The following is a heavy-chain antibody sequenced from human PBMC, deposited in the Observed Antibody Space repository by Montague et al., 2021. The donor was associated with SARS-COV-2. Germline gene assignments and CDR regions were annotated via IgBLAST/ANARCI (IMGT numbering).Heavy chain of an antibody. CDR1: GDSISSYY. J-gene: IGHJ6*02. CDR3: ARHIEKERTYYYYYGMDV. V-gene: IGHV4-59*08. Sequence: SETLSLTRTVSGDSISSYYWSWIRQPPGKGLEWIGYLYNSGSTRYNPSLKSRVTISVDTSKNQFSLKLGSVTAADTAVYYCARHIEKERTYYYYYGMDVWGQGTTVTVSS. CDR2: LYNSGST. D-gene: IGHD2-15*01.